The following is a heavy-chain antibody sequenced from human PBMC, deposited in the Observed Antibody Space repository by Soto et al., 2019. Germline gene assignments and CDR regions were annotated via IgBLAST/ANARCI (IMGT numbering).Heavy chain of an antibody. CDR3: ARVAAGKFDP. Sequence: EVQLVESGGGLVQPGGSLRLFCAASGFTFSNYWMHWVRQAPGKGLVWVSRINSDGSSSDYADSVKGRFTISRDNAKNTLYLQMNSLRAEDTAVYYCARVAAGKFDPWGQGTLVTVSS. CDR2: INSDGSSS. V-gene: IGHV3-74*01. D-gene: IGHD6-13*01. J-gene: IGHJ5*02. CDR1: GFTFSNYW.